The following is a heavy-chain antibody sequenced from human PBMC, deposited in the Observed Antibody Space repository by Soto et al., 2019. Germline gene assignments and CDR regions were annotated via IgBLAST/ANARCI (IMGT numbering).Heavy chain of an antibody. V-gene: IGHV1-18*01. Sequence: ASVKVSCKASDKTFLSYGISWVRQGPGQGLEWVGWISPYNGNTNYAQKLQGRVTMTTGTSTSTAYMELRSLRSDDTAVYYCATQIDTVMVFRDWGQGTLVTVSS. CDR3: ATQIDTVMVFRD. D-gene: IGHD5-18*01. CDR1: DKTFLSYG. CDR2: ISPYNGNT. J-gene: IGHJ4*02.